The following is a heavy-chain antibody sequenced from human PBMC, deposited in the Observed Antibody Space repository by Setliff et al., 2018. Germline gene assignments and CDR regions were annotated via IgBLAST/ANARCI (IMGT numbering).Heavy chain of an antibody. CDR1: GFAFGDYF. J-gene: IGHJ4*02. D-gene: IGHD2-21*01. CDR3: ARGVIPGSY. V-gene: IGHV3-11*04. Sequence: AGGSLRLSCAASGFAFGDYFMSWIREAPGKGLEWISYISSDGITIHYADSVKGRFTVSRDNAKDSLYLQMDSLRVEDTAVYYCARGVIPGSYWGQGTLVTVSS. CDR2: ISSDGITI.